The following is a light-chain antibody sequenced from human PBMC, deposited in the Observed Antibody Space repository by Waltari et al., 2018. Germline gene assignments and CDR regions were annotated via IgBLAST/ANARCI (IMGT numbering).Light chain of an antibody. CDR1: SGHSTYA. V-gene: IGLV4-69*01. CDR3: QAWDTAFNWV. J-gene: IGLJ3*02. CDR2: LTDGGSH. Sequence: QLVLTQSPSASASLGASVKLTCTLSSGHSTYAIAWYQQQPEKGPRFLLKLTDGGSHIRGDGIPDRFSGSSSGAERYLTIASLQSEDEADYYCQAWDTAFNWVFGGGTKLTVL.